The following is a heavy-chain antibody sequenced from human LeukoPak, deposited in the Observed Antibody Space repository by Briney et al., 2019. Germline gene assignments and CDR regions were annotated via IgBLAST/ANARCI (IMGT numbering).Heavy chain of an antibody. J-gene: IGHJ6*03. CDR1: GGSISSSSYY. CDR2: IYYSGRT. V-gene: IGHV4-39*07. CDR3: ARGPRRKAITMVRGVIGSHYYMDV. Sequence: SETLSLTCTVSGGSISSSSYYWGWLRQPQGKGLVWIGSIYYSGRTYYNPSLKSRVTISVDTSKNQLSLKLSSVTAADTAVYYCARGPRRKAITMVRGVIGSHYYMDVWGKGTTVTVSS. D-gene: IGHD3-10*01.